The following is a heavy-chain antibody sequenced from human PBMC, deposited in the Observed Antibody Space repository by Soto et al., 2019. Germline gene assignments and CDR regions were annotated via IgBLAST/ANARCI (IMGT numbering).Heavy chain of an antibody. D-gene: IGHD6-19*01. Sequence: GASVKVSCKASGYTFTSYAMHWVRQAPGQRLEWMGWINAGNGNTKYSQKLQGRVTITRDTSASTAYMELSSLRSEDTAVYYCAGGPSGWYSRHYYYYMDVWGKGTTVTVSS. CDR1: GYTFTSYA. CDR2: INAGNGNT. CDR3: AGGPSGWYSRHYYYYMDV. J-gene: IGHJ6*03. V-gene: IGHV1-3*01.